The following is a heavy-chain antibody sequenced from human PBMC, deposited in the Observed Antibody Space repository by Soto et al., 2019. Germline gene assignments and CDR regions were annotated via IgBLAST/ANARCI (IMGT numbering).Heavy chain of an antibody. Sequence: QVQLVESGGGEVQPGRSLRLSCAASGFTFSSYAMHWVRQAPGKGLEWVAVISYDGSNKYYADSVKGRFTISRDNSKNTLYLQMNSLRAEDTAVYYCARESRRRFDYWGQGTLVTVSS. CDR3: ARESRRRFDY. J-gene: IGHJ4*02. CDR1: GFTFSSYA. V-gene: IGHV3-30-3*01. CDR2: ISYDGSNK.